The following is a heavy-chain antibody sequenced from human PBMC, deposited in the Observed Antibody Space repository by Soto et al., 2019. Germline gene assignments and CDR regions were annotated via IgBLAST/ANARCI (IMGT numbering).Heavy chain of an antibody. CDR2: IYYSGST. CDR3: ARDGRYGLTPYTFDP. D-gene: IGHD3-9*01. CDR1: GGSISSGGYY. Sequence: SETLSLTCTVSGGSISSGGYYWSWIRQHPGKGLEWIGYIYYSGSTYYNPSLKSRVTISVDASKNQFSLKLSSVTAADTAVYYCARDGRYGLTPYTFDPWGQGSLVIVSS. J-gene: IGHJ5*02. V-gene: IGHV4-31*03.